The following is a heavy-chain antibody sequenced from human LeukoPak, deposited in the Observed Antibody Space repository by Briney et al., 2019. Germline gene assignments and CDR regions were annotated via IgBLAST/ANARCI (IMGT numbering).Heavy chain of an antibody. CDR1: GGSISSYY. J-gene: IGHJ4*02. CDR2: IYYSGST. Sequence: SETLSLTCTVSGGSISSYYWSWIRQPPGKGLEWIGYIYYSGSTNYNPSLKSRVTISVDTSKNQFSLKLSSVTAADTAMYYCARGGHWGGLGYWGQGTLVTVSS. D-gene: IGHD7-27*01. V-gene: IGHV4-59*01. CDR3: ARGGHWGGLGY.